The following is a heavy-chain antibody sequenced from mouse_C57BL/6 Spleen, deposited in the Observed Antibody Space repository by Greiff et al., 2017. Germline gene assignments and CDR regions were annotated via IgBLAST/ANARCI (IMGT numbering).Heavy chain of an antibody. CDR1: GYKFTGYW. D-gene: IGHD1-1*01. Sequence: VQLQQSGAELMKPGASVKLSCKATGYKFTGYWIEWVKQRPGHGLEWIGEILPGSGSTNYCEKFKGKATFTADTSSNTAYLQLSSLTTEDPTIYNCASFGSSYGHYDAMDYWGQGTSVTVST. V-gene: IGHV1-9*01. J-gene: IGHJ4*01. CDR3: ASFGSSYGHYDAMDY. CDR2: ILPGSGST.